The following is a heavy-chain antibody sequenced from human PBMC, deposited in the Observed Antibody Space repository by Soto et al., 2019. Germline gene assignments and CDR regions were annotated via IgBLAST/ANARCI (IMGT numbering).Heavy chain of an antibody. CDR2: IFSSGST. CDR3: ARVGYCSSTPCWPIGYFEY. CDR1: GDSISGFY. V-gene: IGHV4-59*01. Sequence: SETLSLTCTVSGDSISGFYWTWIRQPPGKGLEWVGYIFSSGSTNYNPSLKSRVTISVDTSENQFSLKLTSVTAADTAVYYCARVGYCSSTPCWPIGYFEYWGQGTLVNVS. J-gene: IGHJ4*02. D-gene: IGHD2-2*01.